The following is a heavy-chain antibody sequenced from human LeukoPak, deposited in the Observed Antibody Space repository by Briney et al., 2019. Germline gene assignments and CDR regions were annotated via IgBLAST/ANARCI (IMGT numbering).Heavy chain of an antibody. CDR2: IYNSGST. CDR1: GGHKQRYILH. CDR3: ARQAYSSNLGWFDP. D-gene: IGHD6-13*01. V-gene: IGHV4-39*01. Sequence: SETLPHMRCLSGGHKQRYILHGGWMRPPPGKAVEWMGNIYNSGSTYYNPSLKSRVTISVDTSKNQFSLKLSSVTAADTAVYYCARQAYSSNLGWFDPWGRGTLVTVSS. J-gene: IGHJ5*02.